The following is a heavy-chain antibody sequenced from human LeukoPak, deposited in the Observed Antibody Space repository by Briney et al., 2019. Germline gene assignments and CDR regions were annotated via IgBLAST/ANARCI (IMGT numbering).Heavy chain of an antibody. J-gene: IGHJ4*02. Sequence: PGGSLRLSCAASGFTFSSYAMSWVRQAPGKGLEWVSAISGSGGSTYYADSVKGRFTISRDNSKNTLYLQMNSLRAEDTAVYYCARGHSGYYYDSSGYLTSSFDYWGQGTLVTVSS. CDR1: GFTFSSYA. D-gene: IGHD3-22*01. V-gene: IGHV3-23*01. CDR2: ISGSGGST. CDR3: ARGHSGYYYDSSGYLTSSFDY.